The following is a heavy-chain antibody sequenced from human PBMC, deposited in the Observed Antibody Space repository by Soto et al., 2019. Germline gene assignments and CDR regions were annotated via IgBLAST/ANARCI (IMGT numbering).Heavy chain of an antibody. J-gene: IGHJ5*02. CDR1: GFIFNDFA. Sequence: EVQLFESGGGLVEPGESLRLSCAASGFIFNDFAMSWVRQAPGKGLEWVSTITTSDDITYSADSVRGRFTISRDNSANTLFLQMRSLRGDDTATYYCTKGDSSGYFDPSAGYSTPDHWGQGTLVTVSS. V-gene: IGHV3-23*01. D-gene: IGHD2-15*01. CDR3: TKGDSSGYFDPSAGYSTPDH. CDR2: ITTSDDIT.